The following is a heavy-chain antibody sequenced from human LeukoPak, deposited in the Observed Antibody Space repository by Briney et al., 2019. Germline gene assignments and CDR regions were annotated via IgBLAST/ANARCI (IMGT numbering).Heavy chain of an antibody. CDR2: INHSGST. V-gene: IGHV4-34*01. D-gene: IGHD6-19*01. Sequence: SETLSLTCAVYGGSFSGYYWSWIRQPPGKGLEWIGEINHSGSTNYNPSLKSRVTISVDTSKNQFSLKLSSVTAADTAVYYCARGNSAWSNWYFDLWGRSTLVTVSS. CDR3: ARGNSAWSNWYFDL. J-gene: IGHJ2*01. CDR1: GGSFSGYY.